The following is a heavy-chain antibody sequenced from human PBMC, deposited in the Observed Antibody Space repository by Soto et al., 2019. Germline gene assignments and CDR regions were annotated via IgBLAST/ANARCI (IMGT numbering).Heavy chain of an antibody. J-gene: IGHJ3*02. CDR3: ARGAREITIFGVVMFSSSWTDAFDI. D-gene: IGHD3-3*01. CDR1: GYTFTSYG. Sequence: ASVKVSCKASGYTFTSYGISWVRQAPGQGLEWMGWISAYNGNTNYAQKLQGGVTMTTDTSTSTAYMELRSLRSDDTAVYYCARGAREITIFGVVMFSSSWTDAFDIWGQGTMVTVSS. CDR2: ISAYNGNT. V-gene: IGHV1-18*01.